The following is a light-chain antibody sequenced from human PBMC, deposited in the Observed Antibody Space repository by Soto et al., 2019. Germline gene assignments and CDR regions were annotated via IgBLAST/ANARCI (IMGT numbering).Light chain of an antibody. J-gene: IGKJ1*01. Sequence: DIQMTQSPSSLSASVGDRVTITCRSSQGIRNDLGWYQQKPGKAPKLLIYAASSLQGGGQSGFIGSGSGTEFTVTISSLQPEEFSTYYGLQYNSYPWTLGQGTKVEIK. CDR3: LQYNSYPWT. CDR1: QGIRND. CDR2: AAS. V-gene: IGKV1-17*01.